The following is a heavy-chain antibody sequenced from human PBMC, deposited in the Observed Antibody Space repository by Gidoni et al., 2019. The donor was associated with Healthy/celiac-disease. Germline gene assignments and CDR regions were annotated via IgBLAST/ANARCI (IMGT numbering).Heavy chain of an antibody. CDR2: IYYSGST. D-gene: IGHD4-17*01. V-gene: IGHV4-30-4*01. J-gene: IGHJ4*02. CDR1: GGSISSGDYY. CDR3: ARGLRVKGDYDY. Sequence: KPSQTLSLTCTVSGGSISSGDYYWSWIRQPPGKGLEWIGYIYYSGSTYYNPSLKGRVTLSVDPSKNQFPLKLSSVTAADTAVYYCARGLRVKGDYDYWGQGTLVTVSS.